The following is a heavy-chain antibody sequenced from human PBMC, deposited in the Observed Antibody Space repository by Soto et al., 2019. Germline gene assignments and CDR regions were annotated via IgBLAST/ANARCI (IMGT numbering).Heavy chain of an antibody. J-gene: IGHJ5*02. V-gene: IGHV4-34*01. CDR2: INHSGST. Sequence: QVQLQQWGAGLLKPSETLSLTCAVYGGSFSGYYWSWIRQPPGKGLEWIGEINHSGSTNYNPSLKSRVTISVDTSKNQFSLKLSSVTAVDTAVYYCASPAGFDPWGQGTLVTVSS. CDR1: GGSFSGYY. CDR3: ASPAGFDP.